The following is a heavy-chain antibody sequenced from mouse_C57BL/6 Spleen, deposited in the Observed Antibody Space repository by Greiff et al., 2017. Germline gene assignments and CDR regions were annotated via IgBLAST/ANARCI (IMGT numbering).Heavy chain of an antibody. CDR2: IDPEDGDT. CDR1: GFNIKDYY. J-gene: IGHJ2*01. D-gene: IGHD1-1*01. Sequence: VQLKESGAELVRPGASVKLSCTASGFNIKDYYMHWVKQRPEQGLEWIGRIDPEDGDTEYAPKFQGKATMTADTSSNTAYLQLSSLTSEDTAVYYCTTSITTVVATGDYWGQGTTLTVSS. V-gene: IGHV14-1*01. CDR3: TTSITTVVATGDY.